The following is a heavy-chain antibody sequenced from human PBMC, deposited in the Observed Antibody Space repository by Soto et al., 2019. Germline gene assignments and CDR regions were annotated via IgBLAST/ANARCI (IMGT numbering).Heavy chain of an antibody. CDR1: GFTFENYA. D-gene: IGHD4-4*01. CDR2: ISWHGGNI. CDR3: AKDKLYSNYEDYFDY. J-gene: IGHJ4*02. Sequence: EVQLVESGGGLVQPGRSLRLSCAASGFTFENYAMHWVRQAPGKGLEWVSGISWHGGNIGYADSVRGRFTISRDIAKNSLYLQMNSLRPADTGLYYCAKDKLYSNYEDYFDYWGQGTLVTVSS. V-gene: IGHV3-9*01.